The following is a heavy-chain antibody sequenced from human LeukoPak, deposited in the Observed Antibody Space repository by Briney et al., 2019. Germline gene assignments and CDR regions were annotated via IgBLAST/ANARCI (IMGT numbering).Heavy chain of an antibody. D-gene: IGHD1-14*01. CDR1: GFTVSNNY. Sequence: PGGSLRLSCAASGFTVSNNYMSWVRQAPGRGLEWVSVIYSGGTIYYADSVKGRFIISRDNSKNTLFLQMNSLRADDTAVYYCATQQGGNPAYWGQGTLVTVSS. J-gene: IGHJ4*02. CDR3: ATQQGGNPAY. CDR2: IYSGGTI. V-gene: IGHV3-53*01.